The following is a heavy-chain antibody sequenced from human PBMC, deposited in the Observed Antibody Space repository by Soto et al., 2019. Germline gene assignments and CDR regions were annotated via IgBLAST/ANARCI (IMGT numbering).Heavy chain of an antibody. D-gene: IGHD3-10*01. CDR2: ISGVGETT. Sequence: EVQLLESGGGLVQPGGSLRLSCAASGFTFSSYAMWWVRQAPGKGLECVSAISGVGETTYYADSVKGRFTISRDNSQKRQYLQMHCLNAEYTSVYYCAFDGGSGSYYFDYWGQGTLGTDSS. CDR1: GFTFSSYA. CDR3: AFDGGSGSYYFDY. J-gene: IGHJ4*02. V-gene: IGHV3-23*01.